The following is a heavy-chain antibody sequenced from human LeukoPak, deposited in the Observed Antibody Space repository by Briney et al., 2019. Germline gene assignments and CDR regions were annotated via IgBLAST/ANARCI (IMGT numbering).Heavy chain of an antibody. J-gene: IGHJ6*03. CDR1: GGSISSYY. CDR2: IYYSGST. CDR3: ARENTAMGYYYYMDV. V-gene: IGHV4-59*01. Sequence: PSETLSLTCTVSGGSISSYYWSWIRQPPGKGLEWIGYIYYSGSTNYNPSLKSRVTMSVDTSKNQFSLKLSSVTAADTAVYYCARENTAMGYYYYMDVWGKGTTVTVSS. D-gene: IGHD5-18*01.